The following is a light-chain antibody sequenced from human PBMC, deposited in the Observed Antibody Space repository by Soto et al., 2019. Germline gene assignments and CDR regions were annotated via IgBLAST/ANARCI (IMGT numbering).Light chain of an antibody. Sequence: DIQMTQSPSTLSASVGGRVTITSRASQSFSTWLAWYQQKPGKAPNLLIDKTSIFESGVPSRFSGSGSVTEFTLTISSLQPDDFATYYCQQYNSNPLSFGGGTKVEIK. J-gene: IGKJ4*01. CDR2: KTS. V-gene: IGKV1-5*03. CDR1: QSFSTW. CDR3: QQYNSNPLS.